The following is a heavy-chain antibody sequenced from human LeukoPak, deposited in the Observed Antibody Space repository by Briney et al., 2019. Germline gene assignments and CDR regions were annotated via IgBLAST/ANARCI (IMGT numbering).Heavy chain of an antibody. Sequence: PGRSLRLSCAASGFTFSSYGMHWVRQAPGKGLEWVAVIWYDGSNKYYADSVKGRFTISRDNSKNTLYLQMNSLRAEDKSVCYCAREGGAKDAFDIWGQGTMVTVSS. CDR2: IWYDGSNK. J-gene: IGHJ3*02. CDR1: GFTFSSYG. V-gene: IGHV3-33*01. D-gene: IGHD1-26*01. CDR3: AREGGAKDAFDI.